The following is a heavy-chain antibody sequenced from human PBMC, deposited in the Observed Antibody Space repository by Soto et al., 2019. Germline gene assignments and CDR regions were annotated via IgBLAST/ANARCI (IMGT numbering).Heavy chain of an antibody. V-gene: IGHV4-59*01. CDR2: IYYSGST. J-gene: IGHJ4*02. Sequence: KASETLSLTCTVSGGSISGYYWSWMRQPPGKGLEWIGYIYYSGSTNYNPSLKSRVTISVDTSKNQFSLKLSSVTAADTAVYYCARDYVEMATIFSYRYFDYWGQGTLVTVSS. D-gene: IGHD5-12*01. CDR1: GGSISGYY. CDR3: ARDYVEMATIFSYRYFDY.